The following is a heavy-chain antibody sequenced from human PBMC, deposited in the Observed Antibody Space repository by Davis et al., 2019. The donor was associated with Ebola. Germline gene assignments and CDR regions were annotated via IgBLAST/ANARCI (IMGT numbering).Heavy chain of an antibody. CDR1: GGSISSYY. CDR2: IYTSGST. CDR3: ARIKYSSSWRYFDL. D-gene: IGHD6-13*01. Sequence: PSETLSLTCTVSGGSISSYYWSWIRQPAGKGLEWIGRIYTSGSTNYNPSLKSRVTMSVDTSKNQFSLKLSSVTAADTAVYYCARIKYSSSWRYFDLWGRGTLVTVSS. J-gene: IGHJ2*01. V-gene: IGHV4-4*07.